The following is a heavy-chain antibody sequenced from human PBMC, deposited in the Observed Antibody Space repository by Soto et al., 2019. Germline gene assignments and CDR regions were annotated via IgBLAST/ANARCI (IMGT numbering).Heavy chain of an antibody. CDR1: GFTFSHYW. Sequence: EEQLVESARDLVQPGGSLRLYCAVSGFTFSHYWMTWVRQAPGKGLEWVANIKEDGSQKNYVDSVKGRFTVSRDNAKNSLYLQMNSLRAEDTAVYYCARSGSEVDYWGQGTLVIVSS. J-gene: IGHJ4*02. CDR3: ARSGSEVDY. CDR2: IKEDGSQK. V-gene: IGHV3-7*01. D-gene: IGHD3-10*01.